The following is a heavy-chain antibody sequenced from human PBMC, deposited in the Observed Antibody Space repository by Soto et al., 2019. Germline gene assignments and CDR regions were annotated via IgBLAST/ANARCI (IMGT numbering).Heavy chain of an antibody. Sequence: SETLSLTCAVYGGSFSGYYWSWIRQPPGKGLEWIGEITHSGRTNYNPSLKSRVTISVDTSKNQFSLKLTSVTAADTAVYYCARGFLGESLLGDYYHYMDVWGKGTTVTVSS. V-gene: IGHV4-34*01. J-gene: IGHJ6*03. D-gene: IGHD3-16*01. CDR1: GGSFSGYY. CDR3: ARGFLGESLLGDYYHYMDV. CDR2: ITHSGRT.